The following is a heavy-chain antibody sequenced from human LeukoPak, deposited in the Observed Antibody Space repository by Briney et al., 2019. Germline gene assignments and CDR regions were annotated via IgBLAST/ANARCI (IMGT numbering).Heavy chain of an antibody. CDR2: IYYSGST. CDR3: ARHHRSGYYEVDY. D-gene: IGHD6-25*01. J-gene: IGHJ4*02. CDR1: GGSISSSDYY. V-gene: IGHV4-39*01. Sequence: SETLSLTCTVSGGSISSSDYYWGWIRQPPGRRLEWIGTIYYSGSTPYNPSLKGRVTMSVDTSKNLFSLKLSFVTAADTAVYYCARHHRSGYYEVDYWGQGTLVTVSS.